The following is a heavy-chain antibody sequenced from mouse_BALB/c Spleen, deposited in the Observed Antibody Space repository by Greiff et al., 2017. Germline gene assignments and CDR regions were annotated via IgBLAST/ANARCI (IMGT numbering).Heavy chain of an antibody. J-gene: IGHJ2*01. Sequence: QVQLQQSAAELARPGASVKMSCKASGYTFTSYTMHWVKQRPGQGLEWIGYINPSSGYTEYNQKFKDKTTLTADKSSSTAYMQLSSLTSEDSAVYYCARRGYYGSSLYYFDYWGQGTTLTVSS. CDR3: ARRGYYGSSLYYFDY. D-gene: IGHD1-1*01. V-gene: IGHV1-4*02. CDR2: INPSSGYT. CDR1: GYTFTSYT.